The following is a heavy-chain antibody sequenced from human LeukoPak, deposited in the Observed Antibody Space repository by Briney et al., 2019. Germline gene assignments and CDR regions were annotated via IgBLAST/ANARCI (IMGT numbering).Heavy chain of an antibody. J-gene: IGHJ3*02. Sequence: PGGSLRLSCAASGFTFSSYSMNWVRQAPGKGLEWVSSISSSSSYIYYADSVKGRFTISRDNAKNSLYLQMNSLRAEDTAVYYCAGYDSSGYGNDAFDIWGQGTMVTVSS. CDR3: AGYDSSGYGNDAFDI. V-gene: IGHV3-21*01. CDR1: GFTFSSYS. CDR2: ISSSSSYI. D-gene: IGHD3-22*01.